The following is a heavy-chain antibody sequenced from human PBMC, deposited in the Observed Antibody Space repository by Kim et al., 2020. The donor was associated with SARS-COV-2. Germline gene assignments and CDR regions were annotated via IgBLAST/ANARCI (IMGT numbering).Heavy chain of an antibody. J-gene: IGHJ4*02. CDR3: ARAPYCGGDCYPSPITPPDY. V-gene: IGHV1-46*01. CDR1: GYTFTSYY. D-gene: IGHD2-21*02. Sequence: ASVKVSCKASGYTFTSYYMHWVRQAPGQGLEWMGIINPSGGSTSYAQKFQGRVTMTRDTSTSTVYMELSSLRSEDTAVYYCARAPYCGGDCYPSPITPPDYWGQGTLVTVSS. CDR2: INPSGGST.